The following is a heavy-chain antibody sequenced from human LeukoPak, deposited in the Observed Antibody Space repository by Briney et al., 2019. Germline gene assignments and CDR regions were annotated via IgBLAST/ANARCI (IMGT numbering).Heavy chain of an antibody. J-gene: IGHJ6*04. CDR2: ISSSGTTI. CDR3: ARDDVDTAMGV. Sequence: GGSLRLSCAASGFIFSDHYTSWIRQAPGKGLEWVSYISSSGTTIYHADSVKGRFTISRDNGKNSLYLQMNSLRAEDTAVYYCARDDVDTAMGVWGKGTTVTVSS. CDR1: GFIFSDHY. D-gene: IGHD5-18*01. V-gene: IGHV3-11*01.